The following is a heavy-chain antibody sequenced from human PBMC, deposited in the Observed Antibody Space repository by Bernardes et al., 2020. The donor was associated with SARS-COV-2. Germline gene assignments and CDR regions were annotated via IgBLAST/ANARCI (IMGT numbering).Heavy chain of an antibody. CDR1: GFTFSSYA. Sequence: GGSLRLSCAASGFTFSSYAMHWVRQAPGKGLEWVAVISYDGSNKYYADSVKGRFTISRDNSKNTLYLQMNSLRAEDTAVYYCARGLGGSYYYGMDVWGQGTTVTVSS. CDR2: ISYDGSNK. CDR3: ARGLGGSYYYGMDV. D-gene: IGHD3-16*01. J-gene: IGHJ6*02. V-gene: IGHV3-30-3*01.